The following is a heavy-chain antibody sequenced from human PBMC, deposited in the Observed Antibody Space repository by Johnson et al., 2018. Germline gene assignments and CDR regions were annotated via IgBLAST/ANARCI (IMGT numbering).Heavy chain of an antibody. CDR1: GYTFTSYY. J-gene: IGHJ6*02. Sequence: VQLVESGAEVKKPGAAVKVSCKASGYTFTSYYMHWVRQAPGQGLEWMGVINPSGGSTSYAQKFQGRVTMTRDTFTGTGYMELKSLRSEDTAGYYVGREIGGVTLHHCYFGMDVWGQGTTVTVSS. D-gene: IGHD3-10*01. CDR2: INPSGGST. CDR3: GREIGGVTLHHCYFGMDV. V-gene: IGHV1-46*01.